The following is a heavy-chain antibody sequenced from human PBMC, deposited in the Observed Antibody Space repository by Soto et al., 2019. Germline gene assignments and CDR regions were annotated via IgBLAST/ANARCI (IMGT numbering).Heavy chain of an antibody. D-gene: IGHD6-19*01. J-gene: IGHJ5*02. Sequence: QVQLVESGGGVVQSGRSLTLSCAASGFSLRTYGMHWLRRAPGKGLERVAFIWYDGTKKFYANSVKGRSTISKDNSNNILYLQMSGLRAEDTAVYYCARDVLTAVAGSVNWFDPWGQGTLVTVSS. CDR2: IWYDGTKK. CDR3: ARDVLTAVAGSVNWFDP. CDR1: GFSLRTYG. V-gene: IGHV3-33*01.